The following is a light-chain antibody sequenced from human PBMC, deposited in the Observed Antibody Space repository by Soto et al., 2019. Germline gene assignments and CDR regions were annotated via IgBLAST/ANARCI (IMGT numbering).Light chain of an antibody. CDR1: QSVSNNY. J-gene: IGKJ5*01. V-gene: IGKV3D-20*02. CDR3: QQRSNWPIT. CDR2: GAS. Sequence: IVLTQPPGTLALSPGERATLSCRASQSVSNNYLAWYQQKPGQAPRLLIYGASNRATGIPDRFSGSGSGTDFTLTISSLEPEDFAVYYCQQRSNWPITFGQGTRLEIK.